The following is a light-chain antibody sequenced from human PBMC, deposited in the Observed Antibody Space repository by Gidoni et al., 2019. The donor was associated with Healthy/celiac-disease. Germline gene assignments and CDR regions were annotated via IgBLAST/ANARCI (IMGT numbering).Light chain of an antibody. J-gene: IGLJ1*01. CDR1: SLRSYY. CDR2: GKN. Sequence: SSELTKDPAVSVALGQTVRITCQGDSLRSYYASWYQQKPGQAPVLVIYGKNNRPSGIPDRFSGSSSGNTASLTITGAQAEDEADYYCNSRDSSGNHPGVFGTGTKVTVL. V-gene: IGLV3-19*01. CDR3: NSRDSSGNHPGV.